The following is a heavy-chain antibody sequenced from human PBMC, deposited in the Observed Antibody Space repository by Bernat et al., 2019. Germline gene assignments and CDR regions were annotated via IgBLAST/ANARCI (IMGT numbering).Heavy chain of an antibody. CDR1: GFSLSTSGVG. J-gene: IGHJ4*02. CDR3: AHDVGTGSGAGY. D-gene: IGHD6-19*01. V-gene: IGHV2-5*02. Sequence: QITLKESGPTLVKPTQTLTLTCTFSGFSLSTSGVGVGWIRQPPGKALEWLALIYWDDDKRYSPSLKSRLTITKGTSKYQVVLTMTNMDPVDTATYYCAHDVGTGSGAGYWGQGTLVTVSS. CDR2: IYWDDDK.